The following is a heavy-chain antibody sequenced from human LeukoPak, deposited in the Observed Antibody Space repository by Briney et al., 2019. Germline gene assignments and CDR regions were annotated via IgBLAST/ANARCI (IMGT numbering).Heavy chain of an antibody. J-gene: IGHJ5*02. CDR1: GFTFSGYA. CDR2: ISSSGSTI. Sequence: GGSLRLSCAASGFTFSGYAMHWVRQAPGKGLEWVSYISSSGSTIYYADSVKGRFTISRDNAKNSLYLQMNSLRAEDTAVYYCASIHRIAAAGTNWFDPWGQGTLVTVSS. D-gene: IGHD6-13*01. V-gene: IGHV3-48*03. CDR3: ASIHRIAAAGTNWFDP.